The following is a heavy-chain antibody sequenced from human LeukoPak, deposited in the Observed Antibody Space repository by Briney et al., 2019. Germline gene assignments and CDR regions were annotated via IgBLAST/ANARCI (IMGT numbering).Heavy chain of an antibody. D-gene: IGHD3/OR15-3a*01. CDR3: AKGSSSGDFWTGYVYYFDY. J-gene: IGHJ4*02. V-gene: IGHV3-23*01. CDR1: GFTFSNYA. Sequence: GGSLRLSYAASGFTFSNYAMSWVRQAPGKGLEWVSTISSSGGTTYYTDSVKGRFTISRDNSKNTLYLQLNSLRAEDTAVFYCAKGSSSGDFWTGYVYYFDYWGQGTLVTVSS. CDR2: ISSSGGTT.